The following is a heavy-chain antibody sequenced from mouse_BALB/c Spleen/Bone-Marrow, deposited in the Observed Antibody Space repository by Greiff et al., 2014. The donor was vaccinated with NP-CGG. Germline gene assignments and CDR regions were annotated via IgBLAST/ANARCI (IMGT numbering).Heavy chain of an antibody. CDR2: IDPFNGGT. CDR3: APLSRYFDV. CDR1: GYSFTSYY. V-gene: IGHV1S135*01. Sequence: VQLQQSGPELMKPGASVKISCKASGYSFTSYYMHWVKQSHGKSLEGIGYIDPFNGGTSYNQKFKGKATLTVDKSSSTAYMHLSSLTSEDSAVHYCAPLSRYFDVWGAGTTVTVSS. D-gene: IGHD6-2*01. J-gene: IGHJ1*01.